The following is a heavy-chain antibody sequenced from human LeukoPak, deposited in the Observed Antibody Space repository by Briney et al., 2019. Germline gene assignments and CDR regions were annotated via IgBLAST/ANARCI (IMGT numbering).Heavy chain of an antibody. Sequence: GESLKISCKGSGYSFTSYRIGWVRQMPGKGLEWMGIIYPGDSDTRYSPSFKGQVTISADKSISTAYLQWSGLKASDTAMYYCARPRDSAYCDYWGQGTLVTVSS. D-gene: IGHD3-22*01. CDR2: IYPGDSDT. V-gene: IGHV5-51*01. CDR1: GYSFTSYR. CDR3: ARPRDSAYCDY. J-gene: IGHJ4*02.